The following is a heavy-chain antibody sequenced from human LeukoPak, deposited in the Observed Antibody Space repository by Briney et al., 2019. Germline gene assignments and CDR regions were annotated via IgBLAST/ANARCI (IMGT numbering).Heavy chain of an antibody. J-gene: IGHJ4*02. Sequence: GESLKISCKGSGYGFTSYWIGWVRQMPGKGLEWMGIIYPGDSDTRYSPSFQGQVTISADKSISTAYLQWSSLKASDTAMYYCAIQITYYYGSGSYPYYFDYWGQGTLVTVSS. CDR3: AIQITYYYGSGSYPYYFDY. CDR2: IYPGDSDT. V-gene: IGHV5-51*01. CDR1: GYGFTSYW. D-gene: IGHD3-10*01.